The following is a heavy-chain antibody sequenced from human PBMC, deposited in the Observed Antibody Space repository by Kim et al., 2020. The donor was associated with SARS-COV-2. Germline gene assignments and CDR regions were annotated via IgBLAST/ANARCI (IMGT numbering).Heavy chain of an antibody. CDR1: KFAFSSSY. D-gene: IGHD1-7*01. CDR2: MNPDGSQK. J-gene: IGHJ4*02. CDR3: TKGTQPTSGLDY. V-gene: IGHV3-7*01. Sequence: GGSLRLSCAASKFAFSSSYMGWVRQAPVKGLEWVANMNPDGSQKYYVAFVKGRFTISRDNAKNSLSLQMNALRTDDTGVYYCTKGTQPTSGLDYWGQGTLVIVSS.